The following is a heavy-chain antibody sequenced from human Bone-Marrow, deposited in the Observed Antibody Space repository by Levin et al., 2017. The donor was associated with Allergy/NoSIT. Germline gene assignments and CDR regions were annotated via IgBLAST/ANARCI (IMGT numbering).Heavy chain of an antibody. CDR1: GGSISSGDYY. D-gene: IGHD5-18*01. CDR2: IYSSGST. J-gene: IGHJ4*02. Sequence: KSSETLSLTCTVSGGSISSGDYYWSWIRQPPGKGLEWIGYIYSSGSTYYNPSLKSRVTISVDTSKNQFSLKLSSVTAADTAVYYCASGGYSYGSDYWGQGTLVTVSS. V-gene: IGHV4-30-4*01. CDR3: ASGGYSYGSDY.